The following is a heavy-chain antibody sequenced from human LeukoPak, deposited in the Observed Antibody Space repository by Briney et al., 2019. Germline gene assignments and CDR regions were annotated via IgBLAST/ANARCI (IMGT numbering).Heavy chain of an antibody. D-gene: IGHD1-26*01. Sequence: GASVKVSCKASGYTFTGYYMHWVRQAPGKGLEWMGWINPNSGSTNYAQKFQGRVTMTRDTSISTAYMGLCRLRSDDTAVYYCARDLVGATKVYGMDDWGQGTTVTVSS. V-gene: IGHV1-2*02. CDR3: ARDLVGATKVYGMDD. J-gene: IGHJ6*02. CDR1: GYTFTGYY. CDR2: INPNSGST.